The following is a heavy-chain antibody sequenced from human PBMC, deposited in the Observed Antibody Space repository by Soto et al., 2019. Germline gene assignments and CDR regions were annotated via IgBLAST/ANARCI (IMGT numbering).Heavy chain of an antibody. D-gene: IGHD6-13*01. J-gene: IGHJ6*02. CDR3: ARDTSVYSSSSPSIQYYYYYYGMDV. V-gene: IGHV1-69*13. Sequence: GASVKVSCKASGGTFSSYAISWVRQAPGQGLEWMGGIIPIFGTANYAQKFQGRVTITADESTGTAYMELSSLRSEDTAVYYCARDTSVYSSSSPSIQYYYYYYGMDVWGQGTTVTVSS. CDR2: IIPIFGTA. CDR1: GGTFSSYA.